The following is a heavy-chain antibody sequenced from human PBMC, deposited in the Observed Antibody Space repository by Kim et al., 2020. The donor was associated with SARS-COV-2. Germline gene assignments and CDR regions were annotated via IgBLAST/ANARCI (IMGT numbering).Heavy chain of an antibody. CDR3: ASLGILSWYGPSYYGMDV. Sequence: KSRVTISVDPSKNQFSLKLSSVTAADTAVYYCASLGILSWYGPSYYGMDVWGQGTTVTVSS. D-gene: IGHD2-8*02. V-gene: IGHV4-34*01. J-gene: IGHJ6*02.